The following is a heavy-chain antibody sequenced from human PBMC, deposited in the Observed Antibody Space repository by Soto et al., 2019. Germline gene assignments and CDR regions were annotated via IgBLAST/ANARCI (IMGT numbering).Heavy chain of an antibody. CDR3: TRSRTLPFDY. V-gene: IGHV1-2*02. J-gene: IGHJ4*02. D-gene: IGHD3-16*01. CDR2: INPDDGAT. CDR1: GYTFTGHY. Sequence: ASVKVSCKASGYTFTGHYIHWVRQAPGQGPECLGWINPDDGATKYAPNFQGRVTMARDTSISTVYVELSSLTSDDTAVYYCTRSRTLPFDYWGQGTLVTVSS.